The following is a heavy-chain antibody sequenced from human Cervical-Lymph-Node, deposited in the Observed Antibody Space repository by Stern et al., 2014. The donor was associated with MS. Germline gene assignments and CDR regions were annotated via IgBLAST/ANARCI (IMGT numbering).Heavy chain of an antibody. D-gene: IGHD5-24*01. V-gene: IGHV3-33*01. Sequence: VQLLESGGGVVQPGRSLRLSCAASGFRFSNYGFHWVRQAPGKGLEWVAVIWYDGIKKYYADSVKGRFTISRDNSRNTLYLQMKSLRVEDTAMYYCAREAGGGYNKIDYWGQGTLVTVSS. CDR2: IWYDGIKK. CDR1: GFRFSNYG. J-gene: IGHJ4*02. CDR3: AREAGGGYNKIDY.